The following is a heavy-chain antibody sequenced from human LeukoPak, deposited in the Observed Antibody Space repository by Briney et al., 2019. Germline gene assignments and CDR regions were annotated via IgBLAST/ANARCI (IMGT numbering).Heavy chain of an antibody. CDR1: GYTFTGYY. CDR3: ARVHYYGSGSYYLYYFDY. J-gene: IGHJ4*02. D-gene: IGHD3-10*01. Sequence: ASVKVSRKASGYTFTGYYMHWVRQAPGQGLEWMGWINPNSGGTNYAQKFQGRVTMTRDTSISTAYMELSRLRSDDTAVYYCARVHYYGSGSYYLYYFDYWGQGTLVTVSS. CDR2: INPNSGGT. V-gene: IGHV1-2*02.